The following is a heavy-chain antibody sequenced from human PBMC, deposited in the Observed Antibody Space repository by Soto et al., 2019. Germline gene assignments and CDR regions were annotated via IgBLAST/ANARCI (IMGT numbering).Heavy chain of an antibody. CDR3: AKRRGAGGHFEC. J-gene: IGHJ4*02. D-gene: IGHD2-15*01. CDR2: VSIGGST. Sequence: GGSLRLSCAASGFTFSSYAMGWVRQGPGKGLEWVAVVSIGGSTHYADSVRGRFTISRDNSKNTLSLQMNSLTAEDTAVYFCAKRRGAGGHFECWGEGALVTVS. CDR1: GFTFSSYA. V-gene: IGHV3-23*01.